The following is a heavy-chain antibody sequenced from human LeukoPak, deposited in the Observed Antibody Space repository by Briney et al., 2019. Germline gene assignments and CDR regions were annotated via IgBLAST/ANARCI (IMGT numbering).Heavy chain of an antibody. CDR2: TWYDGSNN. Sequence: GGSLRLSCAASGFSFSEHGMHWVRQAPGKGPEGVTVTWYDGSNNHYADSVKGRFTISRDNSKNTVFLEMNSLRAEGTAVYHCARDRYFGSDGFDIWGPGTMVIVSS. CDR3: ARDRYFGSDGFDI. CDR1: GFSFSEHG. V-gene: IGHV3-33*01. D-gene: IGHD3-10*01. J-gene: IGHJ3*02.